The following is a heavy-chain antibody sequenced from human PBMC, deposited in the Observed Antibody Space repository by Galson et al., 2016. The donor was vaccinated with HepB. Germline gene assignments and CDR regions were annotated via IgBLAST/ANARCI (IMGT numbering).Heavy chain of an antibody. CDR3: TTDPTPVGSGWYDYFDY. Sequence: LRLSCAASGFTFSNVWMSWVRQAPGKGLEWVGRIKSKTDGGTTDYAAPVKGRFTISRDDSKNTLYLQMTRLKTEDTAVYYCTTDPTPVGSGWYDYFDYWGQGTLVTVSS. J-gene: IGHJ4*02. D-gene: IGHD6-19*01. V-gene: IGHV3-15*01. CDR2: IKSKTDGGTT. CDR1: GFTFSNVW.